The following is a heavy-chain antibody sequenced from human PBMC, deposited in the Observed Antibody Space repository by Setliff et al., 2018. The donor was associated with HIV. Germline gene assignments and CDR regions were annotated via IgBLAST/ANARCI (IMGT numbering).Heavy chain of an antibody. CDR3: ARWGETTGIKAFDL. CDR2: MHYSGRT. D-gene: IGHD1-1*01. J-gene: IGHJ3*01. CDR1: DNSITNYY. V-gene: IGHV4-59*01. Sequence: PSETLSLTCTVSDNSITNYYWNWIRQPPGKGLEWIGYMHYSGRTSYNPSLKSRVTTSVNTSNNQLSLNLSSVTAADTAVYYCARWGETTGIKAFDLWGQGTMVTVSS.